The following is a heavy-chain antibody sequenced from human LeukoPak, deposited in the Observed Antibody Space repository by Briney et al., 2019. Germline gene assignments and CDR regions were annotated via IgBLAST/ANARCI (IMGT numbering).Heavy chain of an antibody. D-gene: IGHD4-17*01. CDR2: IGTAGDT. Sequence: PGGSLRLSCTASGFTFSSYAMHWVRQATGKGLEWVSAIGTAGDTYYPGSVKGRFTISRENAKNSLYLQMNSLRAGDTAVYYCARVSRYGDYPDYWGQGTLVTVSS. J-gene: IGHJ4*02. CDR1: GFTFSSYA. CDR3: ARVSRYGDYPDY. V-gene: IGHV3-13*01.